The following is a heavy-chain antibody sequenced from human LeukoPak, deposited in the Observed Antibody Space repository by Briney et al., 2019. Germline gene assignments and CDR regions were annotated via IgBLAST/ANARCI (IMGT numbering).Heavy chain of an antibody. CDR3: ARDSSPYYYGSGSHDY. J-gene: IGHJ4*02. D-gene: IGHD3-10*01. CDR2: ISYDGSNK. CDR1: GFTFSSYA. Sequence: GRSLRVSCAASGFTFSSYAMHWVRQAPGKGLEWVAVISYDGSNKYYADSVKGRFTISRDNSKNTLYLQMNSLRAEDTAVYYCARDSSPYYYGSGSHDYWGQGTLVTVSS. V-gene: IGHV3-30*04.